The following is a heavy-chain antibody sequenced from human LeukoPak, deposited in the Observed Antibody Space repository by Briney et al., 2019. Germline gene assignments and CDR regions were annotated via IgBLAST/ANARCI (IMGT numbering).Heavy chain of an antibody. J-gene: IGHJ5*02. D-gene: IGHD2-15*01. CDR3: ARAAVVVAATEPNWFDP. Sequence: GESLKISCKGSGYSFTSYWIGWVRQMPGKGLEWMGIIYPGDSDTRYSPSFQGQVTISADKSISTAYLQWSSLKASDTAMYYCARAAVVVAATEPNWFDPWGQGTLATVSS. V-gene: IGHV5-51*01. CDR2: IYPGDSDT. CDR1: GYSFTSYW.